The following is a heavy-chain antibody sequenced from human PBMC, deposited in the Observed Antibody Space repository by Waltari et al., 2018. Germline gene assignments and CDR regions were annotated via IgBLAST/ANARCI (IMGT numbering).Heavy chain of an antibody. CDR3: ARGNTASLDY. D-gene: IGHD2-21*02. CDR1: GFPVTNYY. CDR2: IYSAVTT. Sequence: HLVESGGGLIQPGGSLRLSCAASGFPVTNYYMSWVSQAPGRGLECVSVIYSAVTTYYADSVKGRFTISRDTFRNTLYLQMDNLRPDDTAVYYCARGNTASLDYWGQGTLVTVSS. V-gene: IGHV3-53*01. J-gene: IGHJ4*02.